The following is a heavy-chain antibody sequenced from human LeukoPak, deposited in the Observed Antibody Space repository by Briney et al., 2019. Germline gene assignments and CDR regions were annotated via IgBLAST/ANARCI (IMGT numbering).Heavy chain of an antibody. CDR3: ARGEGAWIQLWPDAFDI. V-gene: IGHV3-48*02. CDR1: GFTFSSYA. CDR2: ISSSGSTI. J-gene: IGHJ3*02. D-gene: IGHD5-18*01. Sequence: GGSLRLSCAASGFTFSSYAMNWVRQAPGKGLEWVSYISSSGSTIYYADSVKGRFTISRDNAKNSLYLQMNSLRDEDTAVYYCARGEGAWIQLWPDAFDIWGQGTMVTVSS.